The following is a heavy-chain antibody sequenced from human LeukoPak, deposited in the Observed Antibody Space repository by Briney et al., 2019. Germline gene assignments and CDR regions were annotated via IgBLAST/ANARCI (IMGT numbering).Heavy chain of an antibody. V-gene: IGHV3-15*01. Sequence: GGSLRLSCAASGFTFSTYGMHWVRQAPGKGLEFVGRIKTKSEGGATDYAAPVKGRFTISRDDSQNTLYLQMTSLKTEDTAVYYCTTDFVHYYYMDFWGKGTTVTVFS. J-gene: IGHJ6*03. CDR3: TTDFVHYYYMDF. CDR2: IKTKSEGGAT. CDR1: GFTFSTYG. D-gene: IGHD6-6*01.